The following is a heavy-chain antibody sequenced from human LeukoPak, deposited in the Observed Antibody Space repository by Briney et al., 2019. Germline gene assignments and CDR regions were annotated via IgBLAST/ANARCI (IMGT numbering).Heavy chain of an antibody. CDR3: ARVRDGYNDAYDI. CDR1: GYTLIDYY. Sequence: GASVKVSCKASGYTLIDYYMHWVRQAPGQGLEWMGWINPHSGGTDYAQNFQGRVTMTGDTSTSTVYMELSSLRSEDTAVYYCARVRDGYNDAYDIWGQGTMVTVTS. D-gene: IGHD5-24*01. V-gene: IGHV1-2*02. CDR2: INPHSGGT. J-gene: IGHJ3*02.